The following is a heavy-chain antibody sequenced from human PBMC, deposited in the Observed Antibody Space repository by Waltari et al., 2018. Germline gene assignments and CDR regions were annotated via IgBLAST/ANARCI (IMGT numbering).Heavy chain of an antibody. J-gene: IGHJ4*02. CDR1: GFTFSNYV. D-gene: IGHD1-26*01. CDR2: IQYDGRNK. CDR3: AKWYGGDYYFDY. V-gene: IGHV3-30*02. Sequence: VQLVESGGGVVQPGGSLRLSCAASGFTFSNYVMHWVRQAPGKGLQWVAFIQYDGRNKYYAESVKGRFTISRDNSKNTLYLQMDSLRAEDTALYYCAKWYGGDYYFDYWGQGTLVTVSS.